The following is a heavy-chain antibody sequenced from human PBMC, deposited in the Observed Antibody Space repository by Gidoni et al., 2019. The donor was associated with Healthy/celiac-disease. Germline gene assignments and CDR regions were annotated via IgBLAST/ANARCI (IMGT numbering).Heavy chain of an antibody. CDR1: GGSISSGGYY. D-gene: IGHD2-2*01. CDR2: IYYSGST. Sequence: QVQLQESGPGLVKPSQTLSLTCTVSGGSISSGGYYWSWIRQHPGKGLEWIGYIYYSGSTYYNPSLKSRVTISVDTSKNQFSLKLSSVTAADTAVYYCARDGGGLCPACIPHGGMDVWGQGTTVTVSS. V-gene: IGHV4-31*03. CDR3: ARDGGGLCPACIPHGGMDV. J-gene: IGHJ6*02.